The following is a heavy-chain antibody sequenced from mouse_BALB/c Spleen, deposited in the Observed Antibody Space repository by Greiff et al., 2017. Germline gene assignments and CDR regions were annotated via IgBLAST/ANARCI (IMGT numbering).Heavy chain of an antibody. J-gene: IGHJ4*01. Sequence: VQLQQSGAELVRPGVSVKISCKGSGYTFTDYAMHWVKQSHAKSLEWIGVISTYYGDASYNQKFKGKATMTVDKSSSTAYMELARLTSEDSAIYYCARGVVDYYAMDYWGQGTSVTVSS. V-gene: IGHV1S137*01. CDR3: ARGVVDYYAMDY. CDR1: GYTFTDYA. CDR2: ISTYYGDA.